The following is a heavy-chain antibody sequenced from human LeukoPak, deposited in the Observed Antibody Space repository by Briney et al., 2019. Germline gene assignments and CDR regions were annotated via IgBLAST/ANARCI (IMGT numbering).Heavy chain of an antibody. J-gene: IGHJ6*02. V-gene: IGHV3-48*03. CDR1: GFTFSSYE. CDR3: ARVWFGDVYGMDV. D-gene: IGHD3-10*01. Sequence: GGSLRPSCAASGFTFSSYEMNWVRQAPGKGLEWVSYISSSGSTIYYADSVKGRFTISRDNAKNSLYLQMNSLRAEDTAVYYCARVWFGDVYGMDVWGQGTTVTVSS. CDR2: ISSSGSTI.